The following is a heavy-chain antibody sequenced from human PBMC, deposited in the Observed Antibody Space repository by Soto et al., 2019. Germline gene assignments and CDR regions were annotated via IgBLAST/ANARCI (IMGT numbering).Heavy chain of an antibody. V-gene: IGHV4-59*01. J-gene: IGHJ5*02. Sequence: SETLSLTCTVSGGSISSYYWSWIRQPPGKGLEWIGYIYYSGSTNYNPSLKSRVTISVDTSKNQFSLKLSSVTAADTAVYYCASTRGGCSSTSCYEWDNWFDPWGQGTLVTVSS. CDR3: ASTRGGCSSTSCYEWDNWFDP. D-gene: IGHD2-2*01. CDR1: GGSISSYY. CDR2: IYYSGST.